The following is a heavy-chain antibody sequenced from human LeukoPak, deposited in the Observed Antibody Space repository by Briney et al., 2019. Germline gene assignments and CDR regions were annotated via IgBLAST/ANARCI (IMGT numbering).Heavy chain of an antibody. V-gene: IGHV1-8*01. Sequence: ASVKVSCKASGYTFTSYDINWVRQATGQGLEWMGWMNPNSGNTGYAQKFLGRVTMTRNTSISPAYMELSSLRSEDTAVYYWARSKYSSGRANRGDWFDPWGQGTLVTVSS. CDR2: MNPNSGNT. J-gene: IGHJ5*02. CDR3: ARSKYSSGRANRGDWFDP. CDR1: GYTFTSYD. D-gene: IGHD6-19*01.